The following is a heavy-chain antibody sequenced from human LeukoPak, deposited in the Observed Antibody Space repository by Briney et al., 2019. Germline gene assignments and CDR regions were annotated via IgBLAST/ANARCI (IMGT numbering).Heavy chain of an antibody. CDR3: ARVAMVRGVDYFDY. J-gene: IGHJ4*02. CDR1: GFTFRSYS. V-gene: IGHV3-23*01. CDR2: ISDSGGST. Sequence: GGSLRLSCAASGFTFRSYSMSWVRQAPGKGLEWVSVISDSGGSTYYADSVKGRFTISRDNSKNTLYLQMNSLRAEDTAVYYCARVAMVRGVDYFDYWGQGTLVTVSS. D-gene: IGHD3-10*01.